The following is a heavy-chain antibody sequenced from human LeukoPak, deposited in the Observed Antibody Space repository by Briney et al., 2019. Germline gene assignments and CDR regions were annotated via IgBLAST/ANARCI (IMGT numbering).Heavy chain of an antibody. CDR3: AKATAISYYYYGMDV. CDR2: ISWNSGTI. Sequence: PGGSLRLSCAASGFSFDDYAMHWVRQAPGKGLEWVSGISWNSGTIGYADSVKGRFTISRDNAKNSLYLQMNSLRAEDTALYYCAKATAISYYYYGMDVWGQGTTVTVSS. J-gene: IGHJ6*02. CDR1: GFSFDDYA. V-gene: IGHV3-9*01. D-gene: IGHD2-2*02.